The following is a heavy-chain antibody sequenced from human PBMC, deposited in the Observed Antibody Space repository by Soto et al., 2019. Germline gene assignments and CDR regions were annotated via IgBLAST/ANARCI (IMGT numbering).Heavy chain of an antibody. J-gene: IGHJ4*02. Sequence: QVQLQESGSGLVKPLQTLILTCSVSGGSIDTGDFYWSWARQLPGKGLQWIAYIYYTGAASYNPALKSRVVISLDTSANQFSLSLTSLTAADTAVYYCASGTFNDISFDSWGQGRLVTVSS. CDR2: IYYTGAA. D-gene: IGHD2-21*01. CDR1: GGSIDTGDFY. CDR3: ASGTFNDISFDS. V-gene: IGHV4-31*03.